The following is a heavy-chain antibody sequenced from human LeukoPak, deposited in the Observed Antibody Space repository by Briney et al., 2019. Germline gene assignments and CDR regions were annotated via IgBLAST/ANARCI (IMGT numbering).Heavy chain of an antibody. D-gene: IGHD3-22*01. CDR2: INQDGTEK. Sequence: VGSLRLSRAASGFTFSRYWMSWVRQAPGKGLEWVANINQDGTEKYYVDSVKGRFTISRDNAKNSLHLQMNSLRAEETAVYYCARGDYYDSSGDYVDAFDIWGQGTMVTVSS. CDR1: GFTFSRYW. V-gene: IGHV3-7*04. CDR3: ARGDYYDSSGDYVDAFDI. J-gene: IGHJ3*02.